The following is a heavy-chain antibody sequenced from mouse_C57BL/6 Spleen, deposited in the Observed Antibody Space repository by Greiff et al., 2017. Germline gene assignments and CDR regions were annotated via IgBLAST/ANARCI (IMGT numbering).Heavy chain of an antibody. V-gene: IGHV3-6*01. Sequence: EVKLMESGPGLVKPSQSLSLTCSVTGYSITSGYYWNWIRQFPGNKLEWMGYISYDGSNNYNPSLKNRISITRDTSKNQFFLKLNSVTTEDTATYYCARDYDGYYVGYFDYWGQGTTLTVSS. J-gene: IGHJ2*01. D-gene: IGHD2-3*01. CDR1: GYSITSGYY. CDR2: ISYDGSN. CDR3: ARDYDGYYVGYFDY.